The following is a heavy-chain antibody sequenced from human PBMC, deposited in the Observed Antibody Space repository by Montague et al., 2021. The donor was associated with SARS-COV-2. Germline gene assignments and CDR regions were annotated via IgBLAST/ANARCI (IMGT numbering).Heavy chain of an antibody. J-gene: IGHJ4*02. CDR3: VREGGSMTFDY. Sequence: TLSLTCTVPGASIGNPTYSWGWIRQPAGKGLEWIGRMFTSGSTTYNPSLKSRVTISVDTSKNQFSLRLNSVTAADTAVYYCVREGGSMTFDYWGQGILVTVSS. CDR2: MFTSGST. D-gene: IGHD1-26*01. V-gene: IGHV4-61*02. CDR1: GASIGNPTYS.